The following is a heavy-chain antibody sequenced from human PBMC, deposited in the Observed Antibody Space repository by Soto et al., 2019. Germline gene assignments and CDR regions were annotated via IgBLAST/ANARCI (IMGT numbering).Heavy chain of an antibody. D-gene: IGHD2-15*01. CDR2: VIPTLGVK. Sequence: QVHLVQSGAEVKRPGSSVTVSCQASGGTFSSSTISWVRQAPGQGLEWIGRVIPTLGVKNIARKFNGRLTFTADQSTDTAAMELSSLVSNDTAVYYCAARYCPTTACYAPRTNFFDFWGQGTLVTVSS. J-gene: IGHJ4*02. CDR1: GGTFSSST. V-gene: IGHV1-69*02. CDR3: AARYCPTTACYAPRTNFFDF.